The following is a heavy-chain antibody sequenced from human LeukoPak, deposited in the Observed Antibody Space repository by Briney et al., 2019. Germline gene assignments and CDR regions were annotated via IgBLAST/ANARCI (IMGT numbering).Heavy chain of an antibody. Sequence: GGSLMISCKGSGCIFTSYWIGWVRQMPGKGVEWMGIIYPGYSDTRYSPSFQSQLTISADKSTSTPYLQWSSLKASETAMYYCARRGVGSSGWYYWGQGTLVTVSS. CDR3: ARRGVGSSGWYY. J-gene: IGHJ4*02. CDR2: IYPGYSDT. D-gene: IGHD6-19*01. V-gene: IGHV5-51*01. CDR1: GCIFTSYW.